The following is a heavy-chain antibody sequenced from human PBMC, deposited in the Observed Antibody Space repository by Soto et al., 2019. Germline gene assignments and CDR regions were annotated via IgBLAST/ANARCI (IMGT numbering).Heavy chain of an antibody. J-gene: IGHJ4*02. V-gene: IGHV4-39*01. D-gene: IGHD3-10*01. CDR2: IYYSGST. CDR3: ATLWGQD. CDR1: GGSISSSSYY. Sequence: QLQLQESGPGQVKHSETLCLTCTVSGGSISSSSYYWGWIRQPPGKGLEWIGSIYYSGSTYYNPSLKSRVTISVDTSKNQFSLKLSSVTAADTAVYYCATLWGQDWGQGTLVTVSS.